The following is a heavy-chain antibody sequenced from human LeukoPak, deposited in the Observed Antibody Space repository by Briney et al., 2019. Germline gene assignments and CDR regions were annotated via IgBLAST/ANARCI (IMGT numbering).Heavy chain of an antibody. CDR2: IYTSGST. D-gene: IGHD3-10*01. J-gene: IGHJ4*02. CDR3: ARDLRGTMVRGVYDY. CDR1: GGSISSHY. V-gene: IGHV4-4*07. Sequence: PSETLSLTCTVSGGSISSHYWSWIRQPAGKGLEWIGRIYTSGSTNYNPSLKSRVTMSVDTSKNQFSLKLSSVTAADTAVYYCARDLRGTMVRGVYDYWGQGTLVTVSS.